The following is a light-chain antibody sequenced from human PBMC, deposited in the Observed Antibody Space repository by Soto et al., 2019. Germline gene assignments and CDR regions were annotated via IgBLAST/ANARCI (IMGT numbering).Light chain of an antibody. CDR2: DVS. CDR3: QQYNTFWT. CDR1: QSISRW. J-gene: IGKJ1*01. V-gene: IGKV1-5*01. Sequence: DIQLTQSPSTLSSSLGDRVTLSCRASQSISRWLAWYQQKQGRAPKLLIYDVSSLESGVPSRFSGSGSGTEFTLTIRSLQPDDVATYYCQQYNTFWTFGQGTKVDIK.